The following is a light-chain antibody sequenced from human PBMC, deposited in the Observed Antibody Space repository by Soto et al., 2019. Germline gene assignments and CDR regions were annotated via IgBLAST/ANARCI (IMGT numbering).Light chain of an antibody. CDR1: QGISSY. CDR2: AAS. Sequence: DIQLTQSPSFLSASVGDRVTITCRASQGISSYLAWDQQKPGEAPKFLIYAASTLRGGVPSRFSGSGSWTEFTLTISSLQPEDFATYYCQGLNDYPITFGQGTRLEIK. V-gene: IGKV1-9*01. CDR3: QGLNDYPIT. J-gene: IGKJ5*01.